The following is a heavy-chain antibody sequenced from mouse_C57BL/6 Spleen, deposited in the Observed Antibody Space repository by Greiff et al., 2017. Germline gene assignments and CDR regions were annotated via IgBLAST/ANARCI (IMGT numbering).Heavy chain of an antibody. D-gene: IGHD3-3*01. CDR2: IYPGSGST. V-gene: IGHV1-55*01. CDR3: ARGGGVSLAGDWYFDV. CDR1: GYTFTSYW. J-gene: IGHJ1*03. Sequence: QVQLQQPGAELVKPGASVKMSCKASGYTFTSYWITWVKQRPGQGLEWIGDIYPGSGSTNYNEKFKSKATLTVDTSSSTAYMQLSSLTSEDSAVYYCARGGGVSLAGDWYFDVWGTGTTVTVSS.